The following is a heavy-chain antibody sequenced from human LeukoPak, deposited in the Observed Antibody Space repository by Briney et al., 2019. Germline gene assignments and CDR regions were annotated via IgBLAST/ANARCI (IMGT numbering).Heavy chain of an antibody. CDR1: GFIFSNYW. CDR3: AKDPPLYSSSWYFDY. V-gene: IGHV3-7*01. D-gene: IGHD6-13*01. CDR2: IKKDGSEK. J-gene: IGHJ4*02. Sequence: GGSLRLSCAASGFIFSNYWMSWVRQAPGKGLERVANIKKDGSEKYYVDSVKGRFTISRDNPKNTLYLQMNSLRAEDTAVYYCAKDPPLYSSSWYFDYWGQGTLVTVSS.